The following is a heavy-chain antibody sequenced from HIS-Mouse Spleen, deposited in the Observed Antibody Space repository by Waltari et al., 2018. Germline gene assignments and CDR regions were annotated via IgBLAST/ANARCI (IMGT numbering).Heavy chain of an antibody. CDR3: ARAGGNPPPQLYAFDI. V-gene: IGHV1-69*04. J-gene: IGHJ3*02. D-gene: IGHD2-8*01. CDR1: GGTFSSYA. Sequence: QVQLVQSGAEVKKPGSSVKVSCKASGGTFSSYAFSWVRQAPGQGLEWMGKHIPTHGEANHAQQVPGTVNVSAEQATSAGYIELSSLRSADTAVYYCARAGGNPPPQLYAFDIWGQGTMVTVSS. CDR2: HIPTHGEA.